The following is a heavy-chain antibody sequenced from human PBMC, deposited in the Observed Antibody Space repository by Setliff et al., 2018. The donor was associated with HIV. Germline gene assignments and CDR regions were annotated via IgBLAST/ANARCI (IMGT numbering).Heavy chain of an antibody. D-gene: IGHD2-21*02. CDR1: GFTFSNYG. Sequence: GGSLRLSCAASGFTFSNYGMHWVRQAPGKGLEWVAVIWYDGSSEYYVDSVKGRFTISRTNAKNSLSLQMKSLRAEDTAVYYCVRDSDFYRSDHWGQGILVTVSS. CDR3: VRDSDFYRSDH. CDR2: IWYDGSSE. V-gene: IGHV3-33*01. J-gene: IGHJ5*02.